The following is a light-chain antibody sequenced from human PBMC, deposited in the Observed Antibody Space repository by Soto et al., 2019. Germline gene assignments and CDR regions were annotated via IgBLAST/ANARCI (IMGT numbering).Light chain of an antibody. CDR3: QQSYSTPIT. Sequence: IQMTQSPSSLSASVGDRVTSTCRASQTISSWLAWYQQKPGKAPKLLIYAAYSLQSGVTSRFSGSGSGTDFTLTISSLQPEDFATYYCQQSYSTPITFGQGTRLDIK. V-gene: IGKV1-39*01. CDR1: QTISSW. J-gene: IGKJ5*01. CDR2: AAY.